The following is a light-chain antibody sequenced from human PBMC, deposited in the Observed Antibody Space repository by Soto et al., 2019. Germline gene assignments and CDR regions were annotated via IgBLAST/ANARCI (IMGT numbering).Light chain of an antibody. CDR2: GNS. Sequence: QSVLTQPPSVSGAPGQRVTISCTGSSSNIGAGYDVHWYQQLPGTAPKLLIYGNSNRPSGVPDRFSGSKSGTSASLAITGLQAEDEDDDYCQSYDSSLSGSVVFGGGTKVTVL. CDR1: SSNIGAGYD. J-gene: IGLJ2*01. CDR3: QSYDSSLSGSVV. V-gene: IGLV1-40*01.